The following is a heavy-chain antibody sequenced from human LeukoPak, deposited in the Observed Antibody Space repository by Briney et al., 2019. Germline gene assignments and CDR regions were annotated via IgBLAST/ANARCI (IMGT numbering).Heavy chain of an antibody. J-gene: IGHJ4*02. CDR2: ISSSGSTI. V-gene: IGHV3-48*04. CDR3: ARVGVGGDFDY. Sequence: GGSLRLSCAASGFTFSSYAMNWVRQAPGKGLEWVSYISSSGSTIYYADSVKGRFTISRDNAKNSLYLQMNSLRAEDTAVYYCARVGVGGDFDYWGQGTLVTVSS. D-gene: IGHD2-21*01. CDR1: GFTFSSYA.